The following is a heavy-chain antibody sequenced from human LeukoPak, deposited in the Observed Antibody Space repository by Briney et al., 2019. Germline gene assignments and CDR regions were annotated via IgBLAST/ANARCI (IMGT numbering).Heavy chain of an antibody. Sequence: GGSLRLSCAASGFTFSTYAMSWVRQAPGKGLEWVSGIGNNGDITYDADSVKGRFTISRDNSKNTLYLQMNSLRAEDTAVYYCARDRAGTGSGWFDPWGQGTLVTVSS. J-gene: IGHJ5*02. CDR1: GFTFSTYA. D-gene: IGHD6-13*01. V-gene: IGHV3-23*01. CDR3: ARDRAGTGSGWFDP. CDR2: IGNNGDIT.